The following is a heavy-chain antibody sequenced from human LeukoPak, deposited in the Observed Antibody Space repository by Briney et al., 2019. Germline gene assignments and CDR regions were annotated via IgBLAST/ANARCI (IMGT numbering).Heavy chain of an antibody. CDR2: ISYDGSNK. V-gene: IGHV3-30*04. CDR3: ARGTSIPDYGDYTFQH. J-gene: IGHJ1*01. D-gene: IGHD4-17*01. CDR1: GFTFSSYA. Sequence: GRSLRLSCAASGFTFSSYAMHWVRQAPGKGLEWVAVISYDGSNKYYADSVKGRFTISRDNSKNTLYPQMNSLRAEDTAVYYCARGTSIPDYGDYTFQHWGQGTLVTVSS.